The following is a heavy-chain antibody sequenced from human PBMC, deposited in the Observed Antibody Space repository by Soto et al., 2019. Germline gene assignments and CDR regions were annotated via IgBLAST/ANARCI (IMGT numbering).Heavy chain of an antibody. CDR2: IYYSGST. J-gene: IGHJ6*02. CDR1: GGSISGGGYY. Sequence: PSETLSLTCTVSGGSISGGGYYGSWIPQHPGKGLEWIGYIYYSGSTYYNPSLKSPVTISVDTSKNQFSLKLSSVTAADTAVYYCARERYFDWLTLLYGMDVWGQGTTVTVSS. V-gene: IGHV4-31*01. D-gene: IGHD3-9*01. CDR3: ARERYFDWLTLLYGMDV.